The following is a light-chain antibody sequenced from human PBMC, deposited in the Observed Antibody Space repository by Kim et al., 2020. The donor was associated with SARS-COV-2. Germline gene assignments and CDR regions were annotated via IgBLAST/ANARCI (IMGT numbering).Light chain of an antibody. CDR2: ETS. CDR3: QDYYTYPLA. J-gene: IGKJ4*01. V-gene: IGKV1-8*01. CDR1: QDIRNH. Sequence: AIRVTHSPPSLSASVGDRVTITCRASQDIRNHLAWYQQKPGKAPKLLIYETSTLQSGVPSRFSGSGSGTDYTLTIDRLQSEDFATYYCQDYYTYPLAFGGGTKVGI.